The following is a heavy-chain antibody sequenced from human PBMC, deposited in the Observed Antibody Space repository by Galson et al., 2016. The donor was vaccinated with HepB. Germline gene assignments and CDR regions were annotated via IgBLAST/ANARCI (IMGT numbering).Heavy chain of an antibody. CDR3: ARTPRRDGYKYFDC. J-gene: IGHJ4*02. V-gene: IGHV3-23*01. Sequence: SLRLSCAASGFTFNNYAMTWVRQAPGKGLEWLSTVNTKTFTTYYADSAKGRFTISRDDAKNSLYLQMNSLRDEDTAVYYCARTPRRDGYKYFDCWGQGTLVTVSS. CDR2: VNTKTFTT. D-gene: IGHD5-24*01. CDR1: GFTFNNYA.